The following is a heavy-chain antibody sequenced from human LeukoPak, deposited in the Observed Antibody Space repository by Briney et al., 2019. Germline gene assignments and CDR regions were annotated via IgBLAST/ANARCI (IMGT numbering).Heavy chain of an antibody. D-gene: IGHD6-19*01. CDR1: GFTFDDYA. Sequence: GGSLRLSCAASGFTFDDYAMHWVRQAPGKGLEWVSGISWNSGSIGYADSVKGRFTISRDNAKNSLYPQMNSLRAEDTALYYCAKDPSPYSSGVDYWGQGTLVTVSS. CDR2: ISWNSGSI. J-gene: IGHJ4*02. V-gene: IGHV3-9*01. CDR3: AKDPSPYSSGVDY.